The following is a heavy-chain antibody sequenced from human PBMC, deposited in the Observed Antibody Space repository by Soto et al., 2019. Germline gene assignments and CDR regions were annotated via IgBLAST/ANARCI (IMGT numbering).Heavy chain of an antibody. D-gene: IGHD5-18*01. J-gene: IGHJ5*02. CDR2: MNPGSGDT. CDR3: ARMESFGSLNWFDP. Sequence: QVQLVQSGAEVKKPGASVKVSCKASGYTFTNNDVSWVRQATGQGLEWMGWMNPGSGDTGYAQKFQGRVTMTRDISIATAYMEVNSLTSEDTAIYYCARMESFGSLNWFDPWGQGTLVTVSS. V-gene: IGHV1-8*02. CDR1: GYTFTNND.